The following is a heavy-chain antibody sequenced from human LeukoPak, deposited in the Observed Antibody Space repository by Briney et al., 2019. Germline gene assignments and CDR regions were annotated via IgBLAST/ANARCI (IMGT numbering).Heavy chain of an antibody. V-gene: IGHV7-4-1*02. CDR2: INTNAGNP. J-gene: IGHJ3*02. Sequence: ASVKVSFKASGYIFTNYAMNWVRQAPGQGLEWMGRINTNAGNPTYAQGFTGRFVFSLDTSVSTAYLQISSLKAEDTAVYYCARVRDGNQYDAFDIWGQGTMVTVSS. D-gene: IGHD5-24*01. CDR1: GYIFTNYA. CDR3: ARVRDGNQYDAFDI.